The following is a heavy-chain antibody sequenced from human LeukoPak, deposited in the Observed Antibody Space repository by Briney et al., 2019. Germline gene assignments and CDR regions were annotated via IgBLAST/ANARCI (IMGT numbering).Heavy chain of an antibody. CDR3: AKDIQLST. Sequence: GGSLRLSCAASGFTVSSNYMSWVRQAPGKGLEWVSVIYSGGSTYYADSVKGRFTISRDNSKSTLSLQMNSLRVEDTAIYYCAKDIQLSTWGLGTMVTVSS. CDR1: GFTVSSNY. CDR2: IYSGGST. V-gene: IGHV3-53*01. J-gene: IGHJ3*01. D-gene: IGHD5-24*01.